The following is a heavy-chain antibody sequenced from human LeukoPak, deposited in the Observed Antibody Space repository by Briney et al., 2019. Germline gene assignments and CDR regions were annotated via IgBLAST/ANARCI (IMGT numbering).Heavy chain of an antibody. Sequence: ASLKVSCKASGYTFTGYYMHWVRQAPGQGLEWMGCINPNSGGTNYAQKFQGRVTMTRDTSISTAYMELSRLRSDDTAVYYCARNERYSSGWYPSGYYYMDVWGKGTTVTVSS. CDR2: INPNSGGT. D-gene: IGHD6-19*01. V-gene: IGHV1-2*02. J-gene: IGHJ6*03. CDR1: GYTFTGYY. CDR3: ARNERYSSGWYPSGYYYMDV.